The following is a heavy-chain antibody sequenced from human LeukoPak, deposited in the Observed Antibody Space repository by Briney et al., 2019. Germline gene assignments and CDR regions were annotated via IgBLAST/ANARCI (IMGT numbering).Heavy chain of an antibody. V-gene: IGHV3-33*01. J-gene: IGHJ4*02. CDR1: GFTFSSYG. D-gene: IGHD2/OR15-2a*01. CDR3: ARSRISAAFDH. CDR2: IWYDGSNK. Sequence: GGSLRLSCAASGFTFSSYGMHWVRQAPGKGLEWVAVIWYDGSNKYYADSVKGRFTISRDNSKNTLYLQMNSLRAEDTAVYYCARSRISAAFDHWGQGTLVTVSS.